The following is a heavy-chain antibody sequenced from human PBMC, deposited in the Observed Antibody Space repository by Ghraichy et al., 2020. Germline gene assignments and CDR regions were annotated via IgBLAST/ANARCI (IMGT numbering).Heavy chain of an antibody. D-gene: IGHD1-1*01. J-gene: IGHJ4*02. CDR1: GFTFSSYW. CDR3: ARDLTAWMSD. V-gene: IGHV3-74*01. CDR2: INSDGSST. Sequence: GESLNISCAASGFTFSSYWMHWVRQAPGKELVWVSRINSDGSSTSYADSVKGRFTISRDNAKNTLYLQMNSLRAEDTAVYYCARDLTAWMSDWGQGTLVTVSS.